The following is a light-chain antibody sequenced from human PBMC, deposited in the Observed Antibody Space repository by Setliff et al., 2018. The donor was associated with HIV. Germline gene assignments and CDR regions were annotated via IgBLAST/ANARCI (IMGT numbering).Light chain of an antibody. J-gene: IGLJ3*02. CDR1: SSDVGNYNL. Sequence: QSALPQPASVSGSPGQSITISCTGSSSDVGNYNLVSWYRQHPGKPPQLIIFEVDKWPSGVSNRLSGTKSGNTASLTISGLQTEDEGDYSCCSYAGSGSWVFGGGTK. CDR3: CSYAGSGSWV. V-gene: IGLV2-23*02. CDR2: EVD.